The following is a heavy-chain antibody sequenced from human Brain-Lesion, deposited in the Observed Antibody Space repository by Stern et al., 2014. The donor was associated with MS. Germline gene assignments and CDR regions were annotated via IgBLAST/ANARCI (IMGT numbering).Heavy chain of an antibody. Sequence: VQLLESGPGLVKPSQTLSLSCTVSGGSISSGGYYWSWIRQPAGKGLEWIGRIFNSGSTSYNPSLKSRFTIPIDTSKNQFSLRLNSMTAADTAVYYCARGRVVPGFQYYATDVWGQGTTVIVSS. CDR1: GGSISSGGYY. V-gene: IGHV4-61*02. J-gene: IGHJ6*02. CDR2: IFNSGST. D-gene: IGHD2-2*01. CDR3: ARGRVVPGFQYYATDV.